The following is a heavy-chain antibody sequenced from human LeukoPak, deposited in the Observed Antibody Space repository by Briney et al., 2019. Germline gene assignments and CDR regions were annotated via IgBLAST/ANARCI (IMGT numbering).Heavy chain of an antibody. CDR1: GGTFSSYA. CDR2: IIPILGIA. Sequence: SVNVSCKASGGTFSSYAISWVRQAPGQGLEWMGRIIPILGIANYAQKFQGRVTITADKSTSTAYMELSSLRSEDTAVYYCAREVRRLIVATIGYYYYGMDVWGQGTTVTVSS. D-gene: IGHD5-12*01. CDR3: AREVRRLIVATIGYYYYGMDV. V-gene: IGHV1-69*04. J-gene: IGHJ6*02.